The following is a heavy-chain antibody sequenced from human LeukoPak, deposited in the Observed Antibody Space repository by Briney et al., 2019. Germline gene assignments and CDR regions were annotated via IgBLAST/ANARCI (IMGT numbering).Heavy chain of an antibody. V-gene: IGHV3-23*01. D-gene: IGHD4-17*01. CDR3: ASPSWTTGTTEGLDY. J-gene: IGHJ4*02. CDR2: VSGSGGST. CDR1: GFTFSSYA. Sequence: AGGSLRLSCAASGFTFSSYAMSWVRQAPGKGLEWVSAVSGSGGSTSYADSVKGRFTISRDNSKNTLYLQMNSLRAEDTAVYYCASPSWTTGTTEGLDYWGQGTLVTVSS.